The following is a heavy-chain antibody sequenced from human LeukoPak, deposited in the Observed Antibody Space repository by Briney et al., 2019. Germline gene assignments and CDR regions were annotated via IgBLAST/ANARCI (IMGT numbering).Heavy chain of an antibody. V-gene: IGHV3-33*01. CDR2: IWYDGSNK. CDR3: ARAEGYYDSSGNDAFDI. Sequence: PGGSLRLSCAVSGFTFSSYGMHWVRQAPGKGLEWVAVIWYDGSNKYYADSVKGRFTISRDNSKNTLYLQMNSLRAEDTAVYYCARAEGYYDSSGNDAFDIWGQGTMVTVSS. J-gene: IGHJ3*02. D-gene: IGHD3-22*01. CDR1: GFTFSSYG.